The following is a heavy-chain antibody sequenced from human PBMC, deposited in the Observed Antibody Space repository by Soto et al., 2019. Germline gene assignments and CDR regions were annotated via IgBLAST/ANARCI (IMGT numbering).Heavy chain of an antibody. CDR2: IKQDGSEK. Sequence: EVQLVESGGGLVQPGGSLRLPCEASGFTFSSYGMSWARQAPGKGLEWVANIKQDGSEKYYVDSVKGRFTISRDNAKNSLYLQMNSLRAEDTAVYDCARDYYVGAFDIWGQGTMVTVSS. V-gene: IGHV3-7*03. J-gene: IGHJ3*02. CDR3: ARDYYVGAFDI. D-gene: IGHD3-22*01. CDR1: GFTFSSYG.